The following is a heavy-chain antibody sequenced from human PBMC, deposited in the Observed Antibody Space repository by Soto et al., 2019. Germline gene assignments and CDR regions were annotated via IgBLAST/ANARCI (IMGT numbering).Heavy chain of an antibody. J-gene: IGHJ4*02. CDR1: GYIFTNFA. Sequence: QVQLVQSGAEVKKPGASVTVSCNFSGYIFTNFAINWVRQAPGPGLEWMGWDSGYNGNTNYARTRQGRVTMTTDTTTSTGYMELTSLISDDTAIYFCAIVRVVRGYHYVEPFNYWGQGTLVTVSS. CDR3: AIVRVVRGYHYVEPFNY. CDR2: DSGYNGNT. D-gene: IGHD4-17*01. V-gene: IGHV1-18*04.